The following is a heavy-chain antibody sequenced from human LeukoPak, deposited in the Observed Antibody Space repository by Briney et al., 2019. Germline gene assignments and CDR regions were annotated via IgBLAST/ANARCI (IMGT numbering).Heavy chain of an antibody. J-gene: IGHJ4*02. CDR3: ARDNYDFWSGYYTGRGINY. D-gene: IGHD3-3*01. Sequence: SVKVSCKASGGTFSCYAISWVRQAPGQGLEWMGGIIPIFGTANYAQKFQGRVTITADESTSTAYMELSSLRSEDTAVYYCARDNYDFWSGYYTGRGINYWGQGTLVTVSS. CDR1: GGTFSCYA. V-gene: IGHV1-69*13. CDR2: IIPIFGTA.